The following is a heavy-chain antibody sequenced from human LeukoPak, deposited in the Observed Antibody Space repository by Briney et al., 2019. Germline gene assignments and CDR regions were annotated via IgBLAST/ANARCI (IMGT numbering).Heavy chain of an antibody. CDR3: ARGQRWSDH. V-gene: IGHV4-59*01. Sequence: SETLSLTCTVSGVSINSYYWSWVRQPPGKGLEWIGNIYSGTTNYNPSLRSRVTILLDTSNNQFSLRLSSVTVADTAIYYCARGQRWSDHWGQGTLVTVSS. CDR1: GVSINSYY. D-gene: IGHD4-23*01. CDR2: IYSGTT. J-gene: IGHJ4*02.